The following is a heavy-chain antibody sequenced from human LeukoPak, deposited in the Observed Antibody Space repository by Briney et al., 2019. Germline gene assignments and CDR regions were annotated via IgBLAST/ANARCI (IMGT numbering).Heavy chain of an antibody. Sequence: GESLKISCKGSGYNFTIYWIGWARQMPGKGLEWMGIIYPGDSDTRYSPSFQGQVTISADKSISTAYLQWSSLKASDTAMYYCAKFDFLFGEIGNWFDPWGQGTQVTVSS. J-gene: IGHJ5*02. CDR3: AKFDFLFGEIGNWFDP. D-gene: IGHD3-16*01. CDR1: GYNFTIYW. V-gene: IGHV5-51*01. CDR2: IYPGDSDT.